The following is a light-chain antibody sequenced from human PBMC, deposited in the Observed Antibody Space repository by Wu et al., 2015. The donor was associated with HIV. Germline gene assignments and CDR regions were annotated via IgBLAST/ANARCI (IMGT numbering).Light chain of an antibody. CDR2: AGS. V-gene: IGKV1-33*01. Sequence: DIQMTQSPSSLSASVGDRVTITCQATHDINKYLNWYQQKPGKAPKLLIYAGSNLETGVPSRFSGSGSGTYFTFIISGLQPDDIATYYCQQYHNLPLTFGGGTKVEI. J-gene: IGKJ4*01. CDR1: HDINKY. CDR3: QQYHNLPLT.